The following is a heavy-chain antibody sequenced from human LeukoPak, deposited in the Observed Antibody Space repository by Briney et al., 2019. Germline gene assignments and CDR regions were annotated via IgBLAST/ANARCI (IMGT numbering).Heavy chain of an antibody. CDR2: ISTGNGYT. J-gene: IGHJ4*02. V-gene: IGHV1-3*04. CDR3: AKDGSGWSFDY. CDR1: GYTFSTYA. Sequence: VASVKVSCKASGYTFSTYAMHWVRQAPGQRLEWMGWISTGNGYTEYSQKFQGRLTITRDTSASTAYMELSSLRSEDTAVYYCAKDGSGWSFDYWGQGTLVTVSS. D-gene: IGHD6-19*01.